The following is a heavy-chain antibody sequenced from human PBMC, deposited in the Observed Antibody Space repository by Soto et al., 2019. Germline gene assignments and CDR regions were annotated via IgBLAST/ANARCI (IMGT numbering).Heavy chain of an antibody. CDR3: ARDLMAYGSGSTRSYYYYGMDF. CDR2: INPSGGST. CDR1: GYTFTSYY. J-gene: IGHJ6*02. V-gene: IGHV1-46*01. D-gene: IGHD3-10*01. Sequence: GASVKVSCKASGYTFTSYYMHWVRQAPGQGLEWMGIINPSGGSTSYAQKFQGRVTMTRDTSTSTVYMELSSLRSEDTAVYYCARDLMAYGSGSTRSYYYYGMDFWGQGTTVTGSS.